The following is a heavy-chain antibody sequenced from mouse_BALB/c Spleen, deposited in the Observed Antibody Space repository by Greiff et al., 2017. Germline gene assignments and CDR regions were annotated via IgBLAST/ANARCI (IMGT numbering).Heavy chain of an antibody. Sequence: QQSCTAFGYTFTSFWMHWVTQRSGHGLEWIGEINPSNGRTNYNEKFKSKATLTVDKSTSTAYMQLSSLTSEDAAVYYCARWDGTTRYFDVWGAGTTVTVSS. V-gene: IGHV1S81*02. CDR3: ARWDGTTRYFDV. D-gene: IGHD5-5*01. CDR1: GYTFTSFW. CDR2: INPSNGRT. J-gene: IGHJ1*01.